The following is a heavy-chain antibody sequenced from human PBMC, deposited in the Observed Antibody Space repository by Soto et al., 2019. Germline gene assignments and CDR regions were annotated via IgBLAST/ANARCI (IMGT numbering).Heavy chain of an antibody. J-gene: IGHJ6*02. Sequence: GGSLRLSCAASGFTFSSYSMNWVRQAPGKGLEWVSSISSSSSYIYYADSVKGRFTISRDNAKNSLYLQMNSLRAEDTAVYYCARDYCSGGSCYGKLYYYGMDVWGQGTTVTVS. CDR2: ISSSSSYI. CDR3: ARDYCSGGSCYGKLYYYGMDV. D-gene: IGHD2-15*01. CDR1: GFTFSSYS. V-gene: IGHV3-21*01.